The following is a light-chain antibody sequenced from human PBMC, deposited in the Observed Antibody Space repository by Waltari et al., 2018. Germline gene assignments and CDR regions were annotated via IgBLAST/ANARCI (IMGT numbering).Light chain of an antibody. CDR2: WAS. CDR3: QQYYNTPLT. Sequence: DIVLTQSPESLAGSLGERATINCKSSLSLLYNSNNKNYLAWYQQKQGQPPKLLIYWASTRESGVPERFSGSGSRTDFTLTISSLQAEDVAVYFCQQYYNTPLTFGPGTKVDVK. J-gene: IGKJ3*01. CDR1: LSLLYNSNNKNY. V-gene: IGKV4-1*01.